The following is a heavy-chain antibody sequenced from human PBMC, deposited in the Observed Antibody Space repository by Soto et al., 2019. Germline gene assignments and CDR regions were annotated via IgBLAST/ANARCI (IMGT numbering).Heavy chain of an antibody. CDR3: AQVGGSYSTAIDY. V-gene: IGHV3-48*02. Sequence: GGSLRLSCAASGFRFGSYSMNWVRQAPGQGLEWLSYISSTSGTIHYADSVKGRFTISRDNAKNSLYLQMSSLRDDDTAVYYCAQVGGSYSTAIDYWGQGTLVTVSS. CDR1: GFRFGSYS. J-gene: IGHJ4*02. D-gene: IGHD1-26*01. CDR2: ISSTSGTI.